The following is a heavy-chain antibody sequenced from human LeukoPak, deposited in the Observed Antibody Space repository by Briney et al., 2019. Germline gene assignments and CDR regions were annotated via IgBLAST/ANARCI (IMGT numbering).Heavy chain of an antibody. CDR3: ARHAWLGSGWEVPIHYFDY. D-gene: IGHD6-19*01. CDR2: IYYSGST. V-gene: IGHV4-59*08. CDR1: GGSISSYY. Sequence: SETLSLTCTVSGGSISSYYWSWIRQPPGKGLEWIGYIYYSGSTNYNPSLRSRVTISVDTSKNQFSLKLSSVTAADTAVYYCARHAWLGSGWEVPIHYFDYWGQGTLVTVSS. J-gene: IGHJ4*02.